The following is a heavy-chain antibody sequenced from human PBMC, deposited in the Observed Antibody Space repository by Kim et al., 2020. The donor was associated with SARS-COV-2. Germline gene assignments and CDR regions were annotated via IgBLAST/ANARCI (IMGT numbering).Heavy chain of an antibody. V-gene: IGHV3-48*02. CDR1: GFTFSSYS. D-gene: IGHD4-17*01. Sequence: GGSLRLSCAASGFTFSSYSMNWVRQAPGKGLEWVSYISSSSSTIYYADSVKGRFTISRDNAKNSLYLQMNSLRDEDTAVYYCARDGNLGSPTDYGDFPYYYMDVWGKGTTVTVSS. CDR2: ISSSSSTI. J-gene: IGHJ6*03. CDR3: ARDGNLGSPTDYGDFPYYYMDV.